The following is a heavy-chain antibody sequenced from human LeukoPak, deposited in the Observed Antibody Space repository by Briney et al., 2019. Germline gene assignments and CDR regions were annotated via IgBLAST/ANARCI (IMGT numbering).Heavy chain of an antibody. CDR2: IYPGDSDT. V-gene: IGHV5-51*01. CDR1: GYSFTSYW. Sequence: GESLKISCKGSGYSFTSYWIGWVRQMPGKGLEWMGIIYPGDSDTRYSPSFQGQVTISADKSISTAYLQWSSLKASDTAMYYCARDTPHRAGTTVTTSLDYWGQGTLVTVSS. CDR3: ARDTPHRAGTTVTTSLDY. D-gene: IGHD4-17*01. J-gene: IGHJ4*02.